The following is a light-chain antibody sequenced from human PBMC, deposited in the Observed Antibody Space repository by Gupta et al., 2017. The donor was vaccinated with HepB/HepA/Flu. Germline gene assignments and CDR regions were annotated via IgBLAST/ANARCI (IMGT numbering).Light chain of an antibody. Sequence: EIVLTQSPATLSLSPVERATLSCRASQSVSNSLAWYQQKPGQVPRLLIYDASNRATGIPARFSGSGSGTDFTLTITSLEPEDFAVYYCQQRRDWPLTFGGGTKVDFK. V-gene: IGKV3-11*01. CDR2: DAS. CDR3: QQRRDWPLT. J-gene: IGKJ4*01. CDR1: QSVSNS.